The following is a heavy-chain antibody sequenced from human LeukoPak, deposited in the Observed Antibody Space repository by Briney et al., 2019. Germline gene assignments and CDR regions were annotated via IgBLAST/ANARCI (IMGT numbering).Heavy chain of an antibody. CDR3: AKIIVAAGTNY. J-gene: IGHJ4*02. Sequence: GGSLRLSCAASGFSFSSYALTWARQAPGKGLEWVSSIGGSGGYIYYADSVKGRFTIYRDNSKNTLYLQMNSLRVEDTAVYYCAKIIVAAGTNYWGQGTLVTVSS. V-gene: IGHV3-23*01. D-gene: IGHD6-13*01. CDR1: GFSFSSYA. CDR2: IGGSGGYI.